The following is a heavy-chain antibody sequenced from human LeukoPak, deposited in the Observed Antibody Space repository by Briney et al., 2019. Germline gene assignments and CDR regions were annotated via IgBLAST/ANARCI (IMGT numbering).Heavy chain of an antibody. CDR3: ARGETYYYDRSGYKYGDS. J-gene: IGHJ5*02. D-gene: IGHD3-22*01. V-gene: IGHV3-48*03. Sequence: GGSLRLSCAASGFTFSSYAMSWVRQAPGKGLEWVSYISSSGSTVKYADSVQGRFTISRDNAKNSLHLQMDSLRAEDTAVYYCARGETYYYDRSGYKYGDSWGQGTLVTVSS. CDR2: ISSSGSTV. CDR1: GFTFSSYA.